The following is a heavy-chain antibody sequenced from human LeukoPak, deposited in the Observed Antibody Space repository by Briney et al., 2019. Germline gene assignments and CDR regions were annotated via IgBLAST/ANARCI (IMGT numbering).Heavy chain of an antibody. Sequence: ASVKVSCTASGYTFSDYYIHWVRQAPGQGLEWMGWINPISGGTNYAQKFQGRVTMTRDTSISTAYMELSRLRSDDTAVYYCTRTLNPRRYCPGGSCYSAPLNFDYWGQGTLVTVSS. V-gene: IGHV1-2*02. CDR1: GYTFSDYY. CDR3: TRTLNPRRYCPGGSCYSAPLNFDY. D-gene: IGHD2-15*01. CDR2: INPISGGT. J-gene: IGHJ4*02.